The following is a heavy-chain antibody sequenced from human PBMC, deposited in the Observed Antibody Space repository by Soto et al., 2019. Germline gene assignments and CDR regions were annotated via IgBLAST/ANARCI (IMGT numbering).Heavy chain of an antibody. V-gene: IGHV4-59*01. J-gene: IGHJ5*01. Sequence: SETLSLTCTVSGGSISNDYCNWIRQPPGKGLEWIGSSSYSGSTNYNPSLKSRVTISVDTSKNQLSLRLSSVTAADTAVYYCVRGRTWFDSWGQGTLVTVSS. CDR3: VRGRTWFDS. CDR1: GGSISNDY. CDR2: SSYSGST.